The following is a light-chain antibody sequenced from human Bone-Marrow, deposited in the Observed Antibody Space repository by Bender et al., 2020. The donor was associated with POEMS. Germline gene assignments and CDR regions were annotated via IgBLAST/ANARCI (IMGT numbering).Light chain of an antibody. CDR2: DVS. Sequence: QSALTQPASVSGSPGQAITISCTGTSSDIGRVNYVSWYQHHPGGAPKLIIYDVSSRPAGISTRFSGSKSGNTASLTISGLQADDEADYYCSSYTSSTTLFGGGTKLTVL. CDR1: SSDIGRVNY. CDR3: SSYTSSTTL. J-gene: IGLJ3*02. V-gene: IGLV2-14*03.